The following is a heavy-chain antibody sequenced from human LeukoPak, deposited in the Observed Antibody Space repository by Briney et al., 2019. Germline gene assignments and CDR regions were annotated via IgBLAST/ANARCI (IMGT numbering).Heavy chain of an antibody. CDR2: ISTSSDYI. CDR1: GFTFSSYN. J-gene: IGHJ6*02. D-gene: IGHD2-15*01. CDR3: ARVTLGFCSGGSCYGGYYYGMDV. V-gene: IGHV3-21*01. Sequence: GGSLRLSCAASGFTFSSYNMNWVRQAPGKGLEWVPSISTSSDYIYYTDSVKGRFTISRDNAKNSLYLQMNSLRAEDTALYYCARVTLGFCSGGSCYGGYYYGMDVWGQGTTVTVSS.